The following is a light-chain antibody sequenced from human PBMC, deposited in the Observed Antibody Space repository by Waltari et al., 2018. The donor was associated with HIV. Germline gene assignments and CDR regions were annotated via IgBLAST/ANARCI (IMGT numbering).Light chain of an antibody. CDR1: QSVLYSSNNKNY. CDR2: WAS. CDR3: QQFYTTPPYT. V-gene: IGKV4-1*01. J-gene: IGKJ2*01. Sequence: IVMTQSPDSLSVSLGERATINCKPRQSVLYSSNNKNYLAWYQQKPGQPPKLLIYWASTRESGVPDRFTGSGSGTDFTLTISGLQAEDVAVYYCQQFYTTPPYTFGQGTKLEIK.